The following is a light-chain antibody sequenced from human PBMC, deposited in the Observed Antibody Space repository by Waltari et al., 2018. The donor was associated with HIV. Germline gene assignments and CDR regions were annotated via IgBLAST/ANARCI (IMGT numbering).Light chain of an antibody. CDR1: TGAVTSGHY. J-gene: IGLJ3*02. CDR2: DTS. V-gene: IGLV7-46*01. Sequence: QAVVTQEPSLTVSPGGTVTPTCGSSTGAVTSGHYPYWFQQKPGQAPRTLIYDTSNKHAWTPARFSGSLLGGKAALTLSGAQPEDEAEYYCLLSDSGARRVFGGGTKLTVL. CDR3: LLSDSGARRV.